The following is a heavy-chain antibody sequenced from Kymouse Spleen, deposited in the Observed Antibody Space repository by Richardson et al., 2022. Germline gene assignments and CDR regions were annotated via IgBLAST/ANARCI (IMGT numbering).Heavy chain of an antibody. Sequence: QVQLVQSGAEVKKPGASVKVSCKASGYTFTGYYMHWVRQAPGQGLEWMGWINPNSGGTNYAQKFQGWVTMTRDTSISTAYMELSRLRSDDTAVYYCARDYYGSGSPPYYYYGMDVWGQGTTVTVSS. D-gene: IGHD3-10*01. J-gene: IGHJ6*02. V-gene: IGHV1-2*04. CDR3: ARDYYGSGSPPYYYYGMDV. CDR1: GYTFTGYY. CDR2: INPNSGGT.